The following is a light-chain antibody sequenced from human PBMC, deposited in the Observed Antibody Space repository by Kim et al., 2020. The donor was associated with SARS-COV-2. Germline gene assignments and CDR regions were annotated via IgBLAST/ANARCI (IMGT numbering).Light chain of an antibody. CDR1: NIVTKT. V-gene: IGLV3-21*04. CDR3: QVWDSTNDHVV. Sequence: SYELTQPPSVSVAPGKTAIITCGGSNIVTKTVYWYQQKPGQAPVLVIYFDTDRPSGIPERFSGSISGNTATLTISRVEAGDEADYYCQVWDSTNDHVVFGGGTKVTVL. CDR2: FDT. J-gene: IGLJ2*01.